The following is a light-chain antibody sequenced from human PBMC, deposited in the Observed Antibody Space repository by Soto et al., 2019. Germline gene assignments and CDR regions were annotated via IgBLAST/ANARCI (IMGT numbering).Light chain of an antibody. CDR2: GAS. Sequence: VLTQSPGTLSLSPGERAILSCRASQSISSSYLAWYQQKPGQAPRLLIYGASSRATGIPDRFSGSGSGTDFTLTISRLEPEDFAVYYCQQYGSSPQTFGQGTKVDIK. J-gene: IGKJ1*01. CDR1: QSISSSY. CDR3: QQYGSSPQT. V-gene: IGKV3-20*01.